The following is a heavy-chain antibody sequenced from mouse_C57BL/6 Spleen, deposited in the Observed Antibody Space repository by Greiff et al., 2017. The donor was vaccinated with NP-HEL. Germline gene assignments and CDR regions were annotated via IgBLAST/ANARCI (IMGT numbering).Heavy chain of an antibody. CDR1: GYAFSSSW. J-gene: IGHJ3*01. CDR3: ALYYDYVV. CDR2: IYPGDGDT. Sequence: QVQLQQSGPELVKPGASVKISCKASGYAFSSSWMNWVKQRHGKGLEWIGRIYPGDGDTNYNGKFKGKATLTADKSSSTAYMQLSSLTSEDSAVYFCALYYDYVVWGQGTLVTVSA. D-gene: IGHD2-4*01. V-gene: IGHV1-82*01.